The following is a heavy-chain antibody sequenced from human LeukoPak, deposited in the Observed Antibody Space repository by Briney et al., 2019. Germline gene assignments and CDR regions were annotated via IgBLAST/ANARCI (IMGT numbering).Heavy chain of an antibody. J-gene: IGHJ4*02. CDR1: GYTFTGYY. D-gene: IGHD6-19*01. CDR3: ARDLRAVAGTGFDY. CDR2: INPNSGGT. Sequence: ASVKVSCTASGYTFTGYYMHWVRQAPGQGLEWMGRINPNSGGTNYAQKFQGRVTMTRDTSISTAYMELSRLRSDDTAVYYCARDLRAVAGTGFDYWGQGTLVTVSS. V-gene: IGHV1-2*06.